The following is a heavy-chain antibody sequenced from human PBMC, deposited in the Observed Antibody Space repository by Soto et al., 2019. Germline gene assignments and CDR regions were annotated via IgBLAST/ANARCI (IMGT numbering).Heavy chain of an antibody. CDR3: AKAGITGTYYYYGMDV. J-gene: IGHJ6*02. Sequence: EVQLLESGGGLVQPGGSLRLSCAASGFTFSSYAMSWVRQAPGKGLEWASAISGSGGSTYYADSVKGRFTISRDNSKNTLYLQMNSLRAEDTAVYYCAKAGITGTYYYYGMDVWGQGTTVTVSS. CDR1: GFTFSSYA. CDR2: ISGSGGST. D-gene: IGHD1-20*01. V-gene: IGHV3-23*01.